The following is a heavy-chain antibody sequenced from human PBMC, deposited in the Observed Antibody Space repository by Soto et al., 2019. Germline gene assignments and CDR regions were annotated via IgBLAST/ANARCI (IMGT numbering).Heavy chain of an antibody. CDR3: ARAAAGYSSSWYYYYYYYMDV. CDR1: DGSISSYY. V-gene: IGHV4-59*01. Sequence: QVQLQESGPGLVKPSETLSLTCTVSDGSISSYYWSWIREPPGKGLEWIGYIYYSGSTNYNPSRKSRVTISVDTSKNTFSLKLSSVTAADTAVYYCARAAAGYSSSWYYYYYYYMDVWGKGTTVTVSS. D-gene: IGHD6-13*01. J-gene: IGHJ6*03. CDR2: IYYSGST.